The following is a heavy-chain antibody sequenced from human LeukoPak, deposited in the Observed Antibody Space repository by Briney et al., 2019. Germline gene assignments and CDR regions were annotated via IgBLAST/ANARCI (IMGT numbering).Heavy chain of an antibody. CDR1: GYSFTSYW. CDR3: ARHVWCGGYVGYFDY. J-gene: IGHJ4*02. D-gene: IGHD5-12*01. Sequence: GESLKISCKGSGYSFTSYWIGWVRQMPGKGLEWMGIIYPGDSDTRYSPSFQGQVTISADKSISTAYLQWSSLKASDTAMYYCARHVWCGGYVGYFDYWGQGTLVTVSS. CDR2: IYPGDSDT. V-gene: IGHV5-51*01.